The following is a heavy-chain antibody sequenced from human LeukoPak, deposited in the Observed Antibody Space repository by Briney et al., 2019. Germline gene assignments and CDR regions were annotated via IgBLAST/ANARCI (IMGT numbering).Heavy chain of an antibody. CDR1: GGSISSHY. Sequence: KTSETLSLTCTVSGGSISSHYWSWIRQPPGKGLEWIGYIYYSGSTNYNPSLKSRVTISVDTSKNQFSLKLSSVTAADTAVYYCARGYSGYDYDYWGQGTLVTVSS. CDR2: IYYSGST. V-gene: IGHV4-59*11. D-gene: IGHD5-12*01. CDR3: ARGYSGYDYDY. J-gene: IGHJ4*02.